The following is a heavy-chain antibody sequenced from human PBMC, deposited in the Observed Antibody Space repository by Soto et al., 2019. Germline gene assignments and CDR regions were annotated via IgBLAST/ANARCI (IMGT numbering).Heavy chain of an antibody. Sequence: QVHLVQSGAEVKKPGASVKVSCRASGYRFTDYYLHWVRQAPGQGLEWMGWINPNDGDTNYAQNFHGMVTLTRETDVSTAYMKLDRLTFDDTAFFYCARDLGDGSQPFDFWGQGTLVTVSS. CDR2: INPNDGDT. D-gene: IGHD2-15*01. V-gene: IGHV1-2*02. CDR3: ARDLGDGSQPFDF. CDR1: GYRFTDYY. J-gene: IGHJ4*02.